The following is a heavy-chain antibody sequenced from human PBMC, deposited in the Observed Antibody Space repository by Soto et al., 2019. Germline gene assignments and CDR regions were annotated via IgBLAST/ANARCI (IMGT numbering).Heavy chain of an antibody. CDR2: IKSKTDGGTT. D-gene: IGHD5-12*01. CDR1: LFTFSNAW. CDR3: TTKAAVATLTSDY. J-gene: IGHJ4*02. V-gene: IGHV3-15*01. Sequence: SLRLSCSSSLFTFSNAWMSLVLHAPFKGLEWVGRIKSKTDGGTTDYAAPVKGRFTISRDDSKNTLYLQMNSLKTEDTAVYYCTTKAAVATLTSDYWGQGTLVTVSS.